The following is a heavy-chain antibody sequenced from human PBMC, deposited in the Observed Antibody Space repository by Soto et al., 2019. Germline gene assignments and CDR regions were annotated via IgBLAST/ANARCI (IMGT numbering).Heavy chain of an antibody. CDR3: ARDLIYGSGCYQTKIYYYYGMDV. D-gene: IGHD3-10*01. CDR1: GGSISSGGYY. J-gene: IGHJ6*02. V-gene: IGHV4-31*03. CDR2: IYYSGST. Sequence: SETLSLTCTVSGGSISSGGYYWSWIRQHPGKGLEWIGYIYYSGSTYYNPSLKSRVTISVDTSKNQFSLKLSSVTAADTAVYYCARDLIYGSGCYQTKIYYYYGMDVWGQGTTVTVSS.